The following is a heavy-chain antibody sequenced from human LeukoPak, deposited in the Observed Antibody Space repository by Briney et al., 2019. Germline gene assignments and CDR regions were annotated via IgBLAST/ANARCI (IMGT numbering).Heavy chain of an antibody. D-gene: IGHD3-22*01. CDR3: TTELDIRPNHY. V-gene: IGHV3-15*01. J-gene: IGHJ4*02. CDR2: IKRKSDGGTT. Sequence: GGSLRLSCAASGFTFSSYGMSWVRQAPGKGLEWVGRIKRKSDGGTTDYAAPVKGRFTISRDDSKNTLYLQMNSLKSEDTAVYYCTTELDIRPNHYWGQGTLVTVSS. CDR1: GFTFSSYG.